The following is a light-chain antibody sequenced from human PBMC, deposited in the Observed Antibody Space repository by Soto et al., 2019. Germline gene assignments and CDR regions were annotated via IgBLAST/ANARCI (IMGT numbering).Light chain of an antibody. Sequence: SYELTQPPSVSVAPGQTARVSCGGNNIGSKSVHWYQQKPGQAPVLVVYDDSDRPSGIPERFSGSNSGNTATLTISRVEAGDEADYYCQVWDDGGDRGVVFGGGTKVTVL. CDR1: NIGSKS. CDR3: QVWDDGGDRGVV. J-gene: IGLJ2*01. CDR2: DDS. V-gene: IGLV3-21*02.